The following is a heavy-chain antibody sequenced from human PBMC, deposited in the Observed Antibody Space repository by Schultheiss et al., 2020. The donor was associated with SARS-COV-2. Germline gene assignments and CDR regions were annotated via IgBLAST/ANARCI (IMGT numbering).Heavy chain of an antibody. CDR2: ISGSGDST. CDR3: AKDALWDGSGRLDY. V-gene: IGHV3-23*01. D-gene: IGHD3-10*01. CDR1: GFTFSSYA. J-gene: IGHJ4*02. Sequence: GGSLRLSCAASGFTFSSYAMNWVRQAPGKGLEWVSGISGSGDSTFFADSVKGRLTIFRDNSKNTLSLQMNSLRAEDTAIYYCAKDALWDGSGRLDYWGQGALVTVSS.